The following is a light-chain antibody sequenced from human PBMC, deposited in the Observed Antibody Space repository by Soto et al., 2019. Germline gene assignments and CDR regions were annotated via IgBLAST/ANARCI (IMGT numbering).Light chain of an antibody. Sequence: QPVLTQPPSASGTPGQRVTISCSGGSSNIGTNSVNWYQQLPGTAPKLLIYRNSQRPSGVPDRFSGSKSGTSASLAISGLQSEDEAHYYCAAWDDSLNGPVFGGGTKLTVL. V-gene: IGLV1-44*01. CDR1: SSNIGTNS. CDR2: RNS. CDR3: AAWDDSLNGPV. J-gene: IGLJ2*01.